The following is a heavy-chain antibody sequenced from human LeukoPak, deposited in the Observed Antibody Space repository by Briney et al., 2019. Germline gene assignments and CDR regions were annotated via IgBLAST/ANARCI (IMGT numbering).Heavy chain of an antibody. CDR3: AKGGSLGFDN. Sequence: GGSLRLSCAASGFSFSNYDMHWVRQAPGKGLEWVAVIRYDGNNKYSADSVKGRFTVSRDNSKNTLFLQMNTLRAEDTAVYYCAKGGSLGFDNWGQGTLVTVSS. V-gene: IGHV3-30*02. D-gene: IGHD7-27*01. CDR2: IRYDGNNK. CDR1: GFSFSNYD. J-gene: IGHJ4*02.